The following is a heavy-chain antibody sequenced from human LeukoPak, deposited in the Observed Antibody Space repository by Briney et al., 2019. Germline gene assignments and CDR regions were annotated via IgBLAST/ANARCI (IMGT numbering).Heavy chain of an antibody. CDR3: VYSGNYRFDY. V-gene: IGHV3-74*01. J-gene: IGHJ4*02. CDR2: ISPDASTT. Sequence: GGSLRLSCAASGFTFRSNWMHWVRQAPGKGLVWVSRISPDASTTTYTDSVRGRFTISRDNAKNTLYLQMNSLRAEDTAVYFCVYSGNYRFDYWGQGTLVTVSS. CDR1: GFTFRSNW. D-gene: IGHD1-26*01.